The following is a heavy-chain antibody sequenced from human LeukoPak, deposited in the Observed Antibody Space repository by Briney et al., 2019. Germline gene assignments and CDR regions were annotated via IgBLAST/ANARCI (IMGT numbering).Heavy chain of an antibody. CDR2: IYYSGST. Sequence: KPSETLSLTCTVSGGPISSYYWSWIRQPPGKGLEWIGYIYYSGSTNYNPSLKSRVTISVDTPKNQFSLRLSSVTAADTAVYYCARVTGYIVEDYFDYWGQGTLVTVSS. V-gene: IGHV4-59*01. CDR3: ARVTGYIVEDYFDY. D-gene: IGHD3-22*01. J-gene: IGHJ4*02. CDR1: GGPISSYY.